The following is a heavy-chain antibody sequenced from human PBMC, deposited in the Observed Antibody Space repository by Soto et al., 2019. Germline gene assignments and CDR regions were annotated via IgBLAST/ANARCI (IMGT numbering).Heavy chain of an antibody. CDR3: ARDKITGLFDY. CDR1: GGSISSSSYY. D-gene: IGHD2-8*02. J-gene: IGHJ4*02. V-gene: IGHV4-39*02. Sequence: SETLSLTCTVSGGSISSSSYYWGWLRQPPGKGLEWIGNNNHNGSTYYNQSLKSRVTISVDTSKNQFSLKLTSVTAADTAVYYCARDKITGLFDYWGQGTLVTVSS. CDR2: NNHNGST.